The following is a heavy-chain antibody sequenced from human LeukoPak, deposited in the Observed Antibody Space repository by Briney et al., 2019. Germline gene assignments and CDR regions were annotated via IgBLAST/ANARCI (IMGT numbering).Heavy chain of an antibody. J-gene: IGHJ4*03. CDR1: GFTVSSNY. CDR3: ARVRYYYGSGTFDY. V-gene: IGHV3-66*01. Sequence: PGGSLRLSCAASGFTVSSNYMSWVRQAPGKGLEWVSVIYSGGSTYYADSVKGRFTISRDNSKNTLYLQMNSLRAEDTAVYYCARVRYYYGSGTFDYWGKGTTVTISS. D-gene: IGHD3-10*01. CDR2: IYSGGST.